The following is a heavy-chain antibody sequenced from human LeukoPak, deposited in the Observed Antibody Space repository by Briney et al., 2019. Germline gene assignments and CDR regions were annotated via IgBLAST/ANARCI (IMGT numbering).Heavy chain of an antibody. V-gene: IGHV4-34*01. CDR3: ARGRPRWGSSSENYFDY. CDR2: INHSGST. Sequence: SETLSLTCAVYGGSFSGYYWSWIRQPPGKGLEWIGEINHSGSTNYNPSLKSRVTISVDTSKNQFSLKLSSVAAADTAVYYSARGRPRWGSSSENYFDYWGQGTLVTVSS. D-gene: IGHD6-6*01. CDR1: GGSFSGYY. J-gene: IGHJ4*02.